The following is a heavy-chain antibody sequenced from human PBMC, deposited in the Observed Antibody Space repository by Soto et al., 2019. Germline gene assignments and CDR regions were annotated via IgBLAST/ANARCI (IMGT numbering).Heavy chain of an antibody. CDR2: ISHDGSNQ. J-gene: IGHJ4*02. V-gene: IGHV3-30*18. Sequence: QVQLVESGGGVVQPGRSLRLSCAASGFTFSSYGMHWVRQAPGKGLEWVAVISHDGSNQYYADSVKGRFTISRDNSENTLDLQMYCRREEDTAVYYCAKDQGYSGYDPFDYWGQGALVTVSS. CDR3: AKDQGYSGYDPFDY. CDR1: GFTFSSYG. D-gene: IGHD5-12*01.